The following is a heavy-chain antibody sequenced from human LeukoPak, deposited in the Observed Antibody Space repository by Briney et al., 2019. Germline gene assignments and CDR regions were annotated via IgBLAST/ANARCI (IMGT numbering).Heavy chain of an antibody. CDR1: GYTFTGYY. V-gene: IGHV1-2*02. D-gene: IGHD3-3*01. CDR3: ARQYYDFWSGYSIYYFDY. CDR2: INPNSGGT. Sequence: ASVKVSCKASGYTFTGYYMHWVRQAPGQGLEWMGWINPNSGGTNYAQKFQGRVTMTRDTSISTAYMELRSLRSDDTAVYYCARQYYDFWSGYSIYYFDYWGQGTLVTVSS. J-gene: IGHJ4*02.